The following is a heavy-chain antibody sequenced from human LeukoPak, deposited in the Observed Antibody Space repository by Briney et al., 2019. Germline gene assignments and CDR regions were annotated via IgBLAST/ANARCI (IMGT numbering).Heavy chain of an antibody. CDR2: ISGSGGST. CDR1: GFTFSSYA. V-gene: IGHV3-23*01. CDR3: ARDRLPAAIASYYYGMDV. J-gene: IGHJ6*02. D-gene: IGHD2-2*01. Sequence: GGSMRLSCAASGFTFSSYAMSWVPQAPGKGLEWVSAISGSGGSTYYADSVKGRFTISRDNSKNTLYLQMNSLRAEDTAVYYCARDRLPAAIASYYYGMDVWGQGTTVTVSS.